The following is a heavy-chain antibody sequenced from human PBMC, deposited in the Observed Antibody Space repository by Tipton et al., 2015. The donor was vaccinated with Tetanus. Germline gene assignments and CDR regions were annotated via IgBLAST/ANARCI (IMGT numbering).Heavy chain of an antibody. J-gene: IGHJ4*02. V-gene: IGHV3-9*01. D-gene: IGHD3-3*01. CDR3: ATGRYYDFWSGGYY. CDR2: ISWNSGSI. CDR1: GFTFDDYA. Sequence: CAASGFTFDDYAMHWVRQAPGKGLEWVSGISWNSGSIGYADSVKGRFTISRDNAKNSLYLQMNSLRAEDTALYYCATGRYYDFWSGGYYWGQGTLVTVSS.